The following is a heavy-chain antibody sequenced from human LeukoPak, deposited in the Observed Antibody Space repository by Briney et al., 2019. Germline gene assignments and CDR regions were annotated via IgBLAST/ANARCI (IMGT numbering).Heavy chain of an antibody. V-gene: IGHV1-2*02. Sequence: ASVKVSCKASGYTFTGYYMHWVRQAPGQGLEWMGWINPNSGGTNYAQKLQGRVTMTTDTSTSTAYMELRSLRSDDTAVYYCARDLRGSSPPRNFDYWGQGTLVTVSS. CDR1: GYTFTGYY. CDR2: INPNSGGT. CDR3: ARDLRGSSPPRNFDY. D-gene: IGHD6-6*01. J-gene: IGHJ4*02.